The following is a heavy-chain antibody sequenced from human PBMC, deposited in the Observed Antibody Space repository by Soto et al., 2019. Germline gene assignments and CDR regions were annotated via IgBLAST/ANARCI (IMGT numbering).Heavy chain of an antibody. CDR3: AKGFTPWFGDYFYYYYGMDV. J-gene: IGHJ6*02. CDR2: MSYDGSK. V-gene: IGHV3-30*18. CDR1: GFTFSSYG. D-gene: IGHD4-17*01. Sequence: QVQLVESGGGVVQPGRSLRLSCAAAGFTFSSYGMHWVRQAPGTGLEWVAVMSYDGSKYYADTVKGRFTISRDNSKNTLYLQINSLRPEDTAVYYCAKGFTPWFGDYFYYYYGMDVWGQGTTVTVSS.